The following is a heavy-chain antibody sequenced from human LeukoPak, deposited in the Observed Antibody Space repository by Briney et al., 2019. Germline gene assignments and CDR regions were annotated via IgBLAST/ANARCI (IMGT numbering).Heavy chain of an antibody. Sequence: RGSLRLSCAASGFTFSSHAMNWVRQAPGKGLEWVSAVSGGGGRTYYADSVKGRFTISRDNSKNTIYLQMNSLRAEDTAVYFCAKRAYSDSSGYLGSIDYWGQGTQVTVST. CDR2: VSGGGGRT. V-gene: IGHV3-23*01. D-gene: IGHD3-22*01. CDR3: AKRAYSDSSGYLGSIDY. J-gene: IGHJ4*02. CDR1: GFTFSSHA.